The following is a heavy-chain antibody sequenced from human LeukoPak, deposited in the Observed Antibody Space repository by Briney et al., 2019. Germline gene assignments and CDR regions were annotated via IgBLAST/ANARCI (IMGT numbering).Heavy chain of an antibody. V-gene: IGHV1-18*01. CDR1: GYTFTSYG. J-gene: IGHJ6*02. CDR2: ISAYNGNT. CDR3: ARDGGYYGSGSYYNSYYYGMDV. D-gene: IGHD3-10*01. Sequence: ASVKVSCKASGYTFTSYGISWVRQAPGQGLEWMGWISAYNGNTNYAQKLQGRVTMTTDTSTSTAYMELRNLRSDDTAVYYCARDGGYYGSGSYYNSYYYGMDVWGQGTTVTVSS.